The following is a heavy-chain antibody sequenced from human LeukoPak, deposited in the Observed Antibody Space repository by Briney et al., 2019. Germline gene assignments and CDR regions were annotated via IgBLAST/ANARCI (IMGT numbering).Heavy chain of an antibody. J-gene: IGHJ4*02. CDR3: ARSLIVASEDY. CDR1: GFRFDSFY. D-gene: IGHD3-22*01. Sequence: GGSLRLSCAASGFRFDSFYMGWIRQVPGKGLDYIALISASGAVPYYAESVKGRLTISRDNAKNSVSLQMNSVSADDTAVYYCARSLIVASEDYWGQGTLVTVSS. V-gene: IGHV3-11*04. CDR2: ISASGAVP.